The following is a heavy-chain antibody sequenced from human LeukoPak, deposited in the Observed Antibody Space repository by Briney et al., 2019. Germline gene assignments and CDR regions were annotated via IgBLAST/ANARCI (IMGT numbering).Heavy chain of an antibody. Sequence: GGSLRLSCAASGFTFSDYYMSWIRQAPGKGLEWVPYISSSGSTIYYADSVKGRFTISRDNAKNSLYLQMNSLRAEDTAVYYCARNIVVVPAAPYFDYWGQGTLVTVS. J-gene: IGHJ4*02. CDR1: GFTFSDYY. V-gene: IGHV3-11*04. D-gene: IGHD2-2*01. CDR3: ARNIVVVPAAPYFDY. CDR2: ISSSGSTI.